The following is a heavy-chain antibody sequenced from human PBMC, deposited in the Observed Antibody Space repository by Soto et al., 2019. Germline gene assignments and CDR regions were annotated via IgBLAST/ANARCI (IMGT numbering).Heavy chain of an antibody. CDR1: SGSISSGDYY. CDR3: ARGLHSSASDFYYYGLDV. V-gene: IGHV4-30-4*01. D-gene: IGHD6-19*01. CDR2: IYYSGST. Sequence: PSETLSLTCTVSSGSISSGDYYWSWIRQPPGKGLEWVGYIYYSGSTYYNPSLKSRLSISVDTSKNHFSLKLTSVTAADTAVYYCARGLHSSASDFYYYGLDVWGQGTTVTVS. J-gene: IGHJ6*02.